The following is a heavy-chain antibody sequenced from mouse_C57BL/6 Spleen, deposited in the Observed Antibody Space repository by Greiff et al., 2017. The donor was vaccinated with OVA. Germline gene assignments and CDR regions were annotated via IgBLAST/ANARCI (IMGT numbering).Heavy chain of an antibody. D-gene: IGHD1-1*01. CDR2: IWTGGGT. CDR3: ARNGNPITTVEGEYYFDY. J-gene: IGHJ2*01. Sequence: VKLKESGPGLVAPSQRLSITCTVSGFSLTSYAISWVRQPPGKGLEWLGVIWTGGGTNYNSALKSRLSISKDNSKSQVFLKMNSLQTDDTARYYCARNGNPITTVEGEYYFDYWGQGTTLTVSS. V-gene: IGHV2-9-1*01. CDR1: GFSLTSYA.